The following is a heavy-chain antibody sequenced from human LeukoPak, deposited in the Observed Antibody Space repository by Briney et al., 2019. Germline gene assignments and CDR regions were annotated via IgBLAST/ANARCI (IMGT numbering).Heavy chain of an antibody. J-gene: IGHJ3*02. V-gene: IGHV3-33*01. CDR1: GFNFRDSG. CDR3: ARGGRGSAAVVAPRSFDI. CDR2: MWNDGITG. D-gene: IGHD3-22*01. Sequence: GGSLRLSCAASGFNFRDSGMHWVRQAPGKGLEWVAVMWNDGITGKYADSVRGRFSVSRDISKNTLYLQMNSLRAEDSALYYCARGGRGSAAVVAPRSFDIWGQGTMVTVSS.